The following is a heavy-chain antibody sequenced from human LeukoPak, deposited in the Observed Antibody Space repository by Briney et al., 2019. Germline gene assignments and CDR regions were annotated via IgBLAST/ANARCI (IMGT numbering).Heavy chain of an antibody. Sequence: GGSLRLSCAVSGITLSNYGMSWVRQAPGKGLEWVAGISGSGGDTYYADSVKGRFTISRDNPKNTLYVQMNSLRAEDTAVYFCAKRGVVIRVILVGFHKESYYFDSWGQGALVTVSS. CDR1: GITLSNYG. V-gene: IGHV3-23*01. CDR3: AKRGVVIRVILVGFHKESYYFDS. J-gene: IGHJ4*02. CDR2: ISGSGGDT. D-gene: IGHD3-22*01.